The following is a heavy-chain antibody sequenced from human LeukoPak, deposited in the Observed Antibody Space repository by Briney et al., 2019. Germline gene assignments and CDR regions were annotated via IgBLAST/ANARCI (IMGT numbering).Heavy chain of an antibody. CDR2: ISGSGGST. CDR3: AKPKDNSPYCFDY. CDR1: GFTFTSYA. D-gene: IGHD1-20*01. V-gene: IGHV3-23*01. J-gene: IGHJ4*02. Sequence: GGSLRLSCAASGFTFTSYAMSWVRQAPGKGLEWVSAISGSGGSTYYADSVKGRFTISRDNSKNTLYLQMSSLRAEDTAVYYCAKPKDNSPYCFDYWGQGTLVTVSS.